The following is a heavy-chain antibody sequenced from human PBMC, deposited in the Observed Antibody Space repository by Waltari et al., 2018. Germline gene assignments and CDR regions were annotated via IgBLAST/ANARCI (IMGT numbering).Heavy chain of an antibody. CDR3: ADIIAAAGWHFDL. CDR2: ISGSGGST. Sequence: EVQLLESGGGLVQPGGSLRLSCAASGFTFSSYAMSWVRRAPGKGLEWVSAISGSGGSTYYADSVKGRFTISRDNSKNTLYLQMNSLRAEDTAVYYCADIIAAAGWHFDLWGRGTLVTVSS. CDR1: GFTFSSYA. J-gene: IGHJ2*01. D-gene: IGHD6-13*01. V-gene: IGHV3-23*01.